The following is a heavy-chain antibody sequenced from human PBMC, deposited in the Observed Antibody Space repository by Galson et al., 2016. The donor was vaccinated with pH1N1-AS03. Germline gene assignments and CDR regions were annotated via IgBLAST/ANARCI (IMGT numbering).Heavy chain of an antibody. V-gene: IGHV4-31*03. J-gene: IGHJ1*01. D-gene: IGHD1-26*01. CDR1: GGSISSSAYY. CDR3: ARWADSGSYYEYFQH. CDR2: IYNSGST. Sequence: QVQLQESGPGLVKPSQTLSLTCNVSGGSISSSAYYWSWIRQHPGKGLEWIGNIYNSGSTDYNPSLKSRLSISVDPSTNQFSLRLSSVTAADTAVYYCARWADSGSYYEYFQHWGQGTLVTVSA.